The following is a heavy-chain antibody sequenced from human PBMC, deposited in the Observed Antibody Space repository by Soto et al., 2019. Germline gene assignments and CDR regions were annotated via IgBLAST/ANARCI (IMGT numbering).Heavy chain of an antibody. D-gene: IGHD6-19*01. J-gene: IGHJ6*02. Sequence: QVQLVQSGAEVKKPGASVKVSCKASGYTFTGYYMHWVRQAPGQGLEWMGWINPNSGGTNYAQKFQGWVTMTRDTSISTAYMELSRLRSDDTAVYYCARENAIAVAGNYYYGMDVWGQGTTVTVSS. CDR2: INPNSGGT. V-gene: IGHV1-2*04. CDR3: ARENAIAVAGNYYYGMDV. CDR1: GYTFTGYY.